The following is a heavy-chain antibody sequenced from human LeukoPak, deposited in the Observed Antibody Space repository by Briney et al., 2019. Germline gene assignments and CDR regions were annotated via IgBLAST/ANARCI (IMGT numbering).Heavy chain of an antibody. CDR3: ARQYSGYDA. Sequence: GESLKICCEGSGYRFTTYWIGWVRPMPGKGLEWMGIIYPADSDTRYSPSFQGQVTISADKSISTAYLQWSSLKASDTAMYYCARQYSGYDAWGQGTLVTVSS. CDR1: GYRFTTYW. CDR2: IYPADSDT. J-gene: IGHJ5*02. V-gene: IGHV5-51*01. D-gene: IGHD5-12*01.